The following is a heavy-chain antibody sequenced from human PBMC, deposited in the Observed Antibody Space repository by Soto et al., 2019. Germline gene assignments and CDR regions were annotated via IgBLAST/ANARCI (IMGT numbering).Heavy chain of an antibody. J-gene: IGHJ3*02. CDR1: GGSISSGGYS. CDR2: MYHSGST. D-gene: IGHD3-3*01. CDR3: SRSGHDDAFDI. Sequence: PSETLSLTCAVSGGSISSGGYSWSWIRQPPGKGLEWIGYMYHSGSTYYNPSLKSRVTISVDRSKTQFSLKLSSVSAADTAVYYCSRSGHDDAFDIWGQGTMVTVSS. V-gene: IGHV4-30-2*01.